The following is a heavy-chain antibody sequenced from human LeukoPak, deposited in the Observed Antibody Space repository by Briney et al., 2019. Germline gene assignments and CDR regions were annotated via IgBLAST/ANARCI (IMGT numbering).Heavy chain of an antibody. CDR3: VREAPDPFDY. J-gene: IGHJ4*02. V-gene: IGHV3-48*03. CDR1: GFTFSTYE. CDR2: IHSSRPIT. Sequence: GGSLRLSCAASGFTFSTYEMNWVRQAPGKGLEWISYIHSSRPITHYADSVKGRFTISRDNAKNSLYLQMNSLRAEDTAVYYCVREAPDPFDYWGQGTLVTVPS.